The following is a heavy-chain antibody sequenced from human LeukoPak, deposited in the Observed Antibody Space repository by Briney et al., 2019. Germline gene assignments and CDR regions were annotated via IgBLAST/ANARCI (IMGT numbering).Heavy chain of an antibody. CDR3: ARVCCTTTSCAAWFYH. J-gene: IGHJ5*02. CDR2: IYYSGNT. D-gene: IGHD2-8*01. V-gene: IGHV4-59*01. Sequence: PSETLSLTCSVGGGSSSEYYWSGVVQPPGKGLEWIGYIYYSGNTNYNPSLKSRVAISVDTSKNQFSLRLSSVTAADTAVYLCARVCCTTTSCAAWFYHCGQGTLVTVSS. CDR1: GGSSSEYY.